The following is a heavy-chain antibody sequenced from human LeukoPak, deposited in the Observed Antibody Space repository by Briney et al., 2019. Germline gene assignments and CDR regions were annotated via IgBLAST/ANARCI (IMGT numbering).Heavy chain of an antibody. Sequence: GGSVRLLCGAWGVIFSSFVMHGPRHAPGKGRVWVGVISYEGRNKYYVDPVKARITISRDNSKNTLYLQMNSLRTEDTAVYYCATSGYCRGGSCYAHAFDIWGQGTMVTVSS. CDR2: ISYEGRNK. V-gene: IGHV3-30*04. CDR1: GVIFSSFV. J-gene: IGHJ3*02. D-gene: IGHD2-15*01. CDR3: ATSGYCRGGSCYAHAFDI.